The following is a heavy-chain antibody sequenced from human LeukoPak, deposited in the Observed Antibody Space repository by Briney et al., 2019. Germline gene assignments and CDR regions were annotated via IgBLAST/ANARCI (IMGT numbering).Heavy chain of an antibody. CDR3: ARGGVNPVDH. V-gene: IGHV3-74*01. D-gene: IGHD1-14*01. Sequence: GGSLRLSCAASGFPFNSFWMHWVRQAPGKGLVWVSDMNEYSTTIRYADSVKGRFTICRDNAKSILYLQMNNLRAEDTAMYFCARGGVNPVDHWGQGTLVTVSS. CDR1: GFPFNSFW. CDR2: MNEYSTTI. J-gene: IGHJ4*02.